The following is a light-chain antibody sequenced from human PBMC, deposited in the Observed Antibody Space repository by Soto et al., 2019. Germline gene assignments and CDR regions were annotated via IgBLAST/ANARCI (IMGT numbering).Light chain of an antibody. Sequence: QSALTQPASVSGSPGQSITISCTGTSSDVGGHNYVSWYQQHPGKAPKLLIYEVRVRPSGVSIRFSGSKSANTASLTISGLQADDEADYYCSSYTSSSSLGVFGGGTQLTVL. CDR1: SSDVGGHNY. CDR3: SSYTSSSSLGV. V-gene: IGLV2-14*01. CDR2: EVR. J-gene: IGLJ3*02.